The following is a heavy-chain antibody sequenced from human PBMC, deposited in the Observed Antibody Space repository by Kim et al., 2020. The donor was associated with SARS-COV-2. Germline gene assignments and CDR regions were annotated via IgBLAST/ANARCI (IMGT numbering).Heavy chain of an antibody. CDR3: AKDARQFITIFGVAHLQTSYYYGMDV. CDR2: ISWNSGSI. D-gene: IGHD3-3*01. Sequence: GGSLRLSCAASGFTFGDYAMHWVRQAPGKGLEWVSGISWNSGSIGYADSVKGRFTISRDNAKNSLYLQMNSLRAEDTALYYCAKDARQFITIFGVAHLQTSYYYGMDVWGQGTTVTVSS. CDR1: GFTFGDYA. J-gene: IGHJ6*02. V-gene: IGHV3-9*01.